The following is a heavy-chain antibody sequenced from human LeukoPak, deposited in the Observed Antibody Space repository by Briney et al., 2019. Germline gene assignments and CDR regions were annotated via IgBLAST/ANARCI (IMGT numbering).Heavy chain of an antibody. D-gene: IGHD6-13*01. J-gene: IGHJ6*03. Sequence: PSETLSLTCTVSGGSISSYYWSWIRQPPGKGLEWIGYIYTSGSTNYNPSLKSRVTISVDTSKNQFSLKLSSVTAADTAVYYCARTHYGSSWYGTHYYYYYMDVWGKGTTVTVSS. V-gene: IGHV4-4*09. CDR1: GGSISSYY. CDR3: ARTHYGSSWYGTHYYYYYMDV. CDR2: IYTSGST.